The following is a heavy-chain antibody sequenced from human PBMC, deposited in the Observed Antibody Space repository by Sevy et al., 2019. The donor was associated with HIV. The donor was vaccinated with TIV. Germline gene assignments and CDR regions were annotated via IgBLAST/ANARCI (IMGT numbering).Heavy chain of an antibody. CDR1: GYTFTSYG. CDR3: ARDGGSNYYDSSGY. CDR2: ISAYNGNT. Sequence: ASVKVSCKASGYTFTSYGISWVRQAPGQGLEWMGWISAYNGNTNYAQKLQGRVTMTTDTSTSTAYMGLRSLSSDDTAVDYSARDGGSNYYDSSGYWGQGTLVTVSS. D-gene: IGHD3-22*01. J-gene: IGHJ4*02. V-gene: IGHV1-18*01.